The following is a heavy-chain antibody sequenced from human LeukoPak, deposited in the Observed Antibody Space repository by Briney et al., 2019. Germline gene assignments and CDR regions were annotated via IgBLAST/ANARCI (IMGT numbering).Heavy chain of an antibody. CDR2: IYFSGST. CDR1: GGSISTYY. CDR3: ARGQTDFDY. V-gene: IGHV4-59*01. Sequence: SETLSLTCAVSGGSISTYYWSWIRQPPGKGLEWIGNIYFSGSTKYNLSLKSRITISIDTSKKQLSLKLSSVTAADTAVYYCARGQTDFDYWGQGTLVTVSS. J-gene: IGHJ4*02. D-gene: IGHD1-1*01.